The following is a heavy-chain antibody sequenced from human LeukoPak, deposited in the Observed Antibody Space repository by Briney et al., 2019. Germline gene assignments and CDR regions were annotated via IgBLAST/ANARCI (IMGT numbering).Heavy chain of an antibody. CDR1: GVSFDDYY. V-gene: IGHV4-34*01. D-gene: IGHD2-21*02. Sequence: SETLSLTCAVSGVSFDDYYWSWVRQTPGKGLEWIGEINHSGYTNDSPSLKSRVTLSIDTSRKQFSLNLRSVTVADTGIYCCTRMTAGHDYWGQGTLVTVSS. CDR2: INHSGYT. J-gene: IGHJ4*02. CDR3: TRMTAGHDY.